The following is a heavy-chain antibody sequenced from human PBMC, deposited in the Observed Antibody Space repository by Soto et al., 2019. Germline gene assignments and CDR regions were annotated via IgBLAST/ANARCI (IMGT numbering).Heavy chain of an antibody. Sequence: QVQLQQWGAGLLKPSETLSLTCAVYGGSFSGYYWSWIRQPPGKGLEWIGEINHSGSTNYNPSLKSRVTISVDTSKNQFSLKLSSVTAADTAVYYCASHPRDGYNYYSYGMDVWGQGTTVTVSS. CDR1: GGSFSGYY. V-gene: IGHV4-34*01. J-gene: IGHJ6*02. D-gene: IGHD5-12*01. CDR3: ASHPRDGYNYYSYGMDV. CDR2: INHSGST.